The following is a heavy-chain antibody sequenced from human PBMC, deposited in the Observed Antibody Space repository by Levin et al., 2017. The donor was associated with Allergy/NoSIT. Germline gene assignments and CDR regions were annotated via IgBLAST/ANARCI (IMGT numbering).Heavy chain of an antibody. CDR1: GVTFNEYG. CDR3: TKDRYCDRSRCPTDY. J-gene: IGHJ4*02. Sequence: PGGSLRLSCATSGVTFNEYGMHWVRQAPGKGLEWVAFISNDGSNRYYVDSVKGRFTITRDNSKNTLYLQMDTLRAEDTAVYYCTKDRYCDRSRCPTDYWGQGTLVTVSS. CDR2: ISNDGSNR. V-gene: IGHV3-30*18. D-gene: IGHD2/OR15-2a*01.